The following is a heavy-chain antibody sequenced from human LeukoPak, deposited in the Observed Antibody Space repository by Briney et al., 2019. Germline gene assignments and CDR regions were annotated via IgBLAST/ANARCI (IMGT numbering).Heavy chain of an antibody. CDR3: ARDRGQTGYYWSYYYYMDI. J-gene: IGHJ6*03. D-gene: IGHD3-9*01. Sequence: PGGSLRLSCAASGFTFSSYWMSWVRQAPGKGLVWVANVKQDGSERYYVGSVRGRFTISRDNAKNSLYLQMNSLRAEDTAVYYCARDRGQTGYYWSYYYYMDIWGIGTTVTVSS. V-gene: IGHV3-7*01. CDR2: VKQDGSER. CDR1: GFTFSSYW.